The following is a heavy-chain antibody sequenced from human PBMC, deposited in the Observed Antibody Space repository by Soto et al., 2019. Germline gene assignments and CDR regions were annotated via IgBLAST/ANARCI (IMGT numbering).Heavy chain of an antibody. Sequence: PSETLSLTCTVSGGSVSSGSYYWSWIRQPPGKGLKWIGYIYYSGSTNYNPSLKSRVTISVDTSKNQFSLKLSSVTAADTAVYYCARDSNTYYYGSGSFGPWGQGTLVTVSS. CDR1: GGSVSSGSYY. CDR3: ARDSNTYYYGSGSFGP. J-gene: IGHJ5*02. V-gene: IGHV4-61*01. CDR2: IYYSGST. D-gene: IGHD3-10*01.